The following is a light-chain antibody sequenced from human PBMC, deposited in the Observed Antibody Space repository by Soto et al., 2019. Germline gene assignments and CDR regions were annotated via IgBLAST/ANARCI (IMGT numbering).Light chain of an antibody. CDR2: DVT. J-gene: IGLJ2*01. Sequence: QSALTQPRSVSGSPGQSVTISCSGTTSDVGNYNYVSWYQQHPGKAPKLIIYDVTKRPSGVPDRFSGSKSGNTASLIISGLQTEDEAHYYCCSSASSNNYVVFGGGTQLTVL. CDR3: CSSASSNNYVV. V-gene: IGLV2-11*01. CDR1: TSDVGNYNY.